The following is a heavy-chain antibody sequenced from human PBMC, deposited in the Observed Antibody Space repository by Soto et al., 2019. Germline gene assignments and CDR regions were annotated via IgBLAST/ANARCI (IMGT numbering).Heavy chain of an antibody. CDR1: GFTFTDYP. CDR3: AKKFGSSSPNFDF. V-gene: IGHV3-23*01. J-gene: IGHJ4*02. Sequence: EVQLLQSGGGLVQPGGSLRLSCAASGFTFTDYPMSWVRQAPGKGLEWVSAISASGNTPYYADSVKGRFTISRDNSKNTLSLQMSSLTAEDTAVYYCAKKFGSSSPNFDFWGQGTLVTVSS. CDR2: ISASGNTP. D-gene: IGHD2-15*01.